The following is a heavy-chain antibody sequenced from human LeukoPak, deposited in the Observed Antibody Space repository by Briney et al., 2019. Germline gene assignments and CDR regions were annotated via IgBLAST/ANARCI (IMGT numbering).Heavy chain of an antibody. D-gene: IGHD3-3*01. V-gene: IGHV3-11*04. J-gene: IGHJ3*02. CDR1: GFRFGDYY. Sequence: KPGGSLRLSCVGSGFRFGDYYMSWIRQAPGKGLEWVSYISNDSVDKYYVDSVRGRFTISRDNAKKSMYLQMSGLRVEDTAVYYCARRDWVSGAVRAFDIWGQGTMVTVSS. CDR3: ARRDWVSGAVRAFDI. CDR2: ISNDSVDK.